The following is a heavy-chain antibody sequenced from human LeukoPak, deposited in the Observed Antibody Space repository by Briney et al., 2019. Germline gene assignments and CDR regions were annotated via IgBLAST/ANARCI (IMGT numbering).Heavy chain of an antibody. CDR1: GGSISSYY. J-gene: IGHJ4*02. V-gene: IGHV3-11*01. CDR2: ISSSGSTI. D-gene: IGHD6-13*01. Sequence: LSLTCTVSGGSISSYYWSWIRQAPGKGLEWVSYISSSGSTIYYADSVKGRFTISRDNAKNSLYLQMNSLRAEDTAVYYCARARYSSSWYKGVLGYYFDYWGQGTLVTVSS. CDR3: ARARYSSSWYKGVLGYYFDY.